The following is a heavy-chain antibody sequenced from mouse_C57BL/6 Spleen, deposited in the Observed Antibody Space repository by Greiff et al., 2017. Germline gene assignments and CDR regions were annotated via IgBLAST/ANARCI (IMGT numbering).Heavy chain of an antibody. CDR2: IHPNSGST. CDR3: AREDYGNYPHYFDY. Sequence: QVQLQQPGAELVKPGASVKLSCKASGYTFTSYWMHWVKQRPRQGLEWIGMIHPNSGSTNYNEKFKSKATLTVDKSSSTAYMQLSSLTSEDSAVYYCAREDYGNYPHYFDYWGQGTTLTVSS. D-gene: IGHD2-1*01. CDR1: GYTFTSYW. V-gene: IGHV1-64*01. J-gene: IGHJ2*01.